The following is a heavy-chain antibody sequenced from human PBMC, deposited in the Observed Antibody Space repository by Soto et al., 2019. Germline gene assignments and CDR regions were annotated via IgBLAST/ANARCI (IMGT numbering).Heavy chain of an antibody. D-gene: IGHD1-26*01. Sequence: RGSLRLSCAASGFTFSSYSMNWVRQAPGKGLEWVSSISSSSRHIYYADSVKGRFTISRDNAKNSLYLQMNSLRAEDTAMYFCARDPSDLWEPDQYFPHWGQGTLVTVSS. J-gene: IGHJ1*01. CDR2: ISSSSRHI. CDR3: ARDPSDLWEPDQYFPH. V-gene: IGHV3-21*01. CDR1: GFTFSSYS.